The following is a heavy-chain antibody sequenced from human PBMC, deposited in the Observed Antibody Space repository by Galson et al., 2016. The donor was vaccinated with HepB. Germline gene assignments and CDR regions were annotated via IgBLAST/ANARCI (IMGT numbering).Heavy chain of an antibody. Sequence: SLRLSCAASGFTFSSFTMGWFRQAPGKGLEWVSKIDFTGDNTPYADSVKGLFTISRDNFKNTLYLQMNSLRAEDTAIYYCVKGYSGRSPFRAFEIWGQGTVVVVSP. CDR1: GFTFSSFT. D-gene: IGHD1-26*01. J-gene: IGHJ3*02. CDR2: IDFTGDNT. CDR3: VKGYSGRSPFRAFEI. V-gene: IGHV3-23*01.